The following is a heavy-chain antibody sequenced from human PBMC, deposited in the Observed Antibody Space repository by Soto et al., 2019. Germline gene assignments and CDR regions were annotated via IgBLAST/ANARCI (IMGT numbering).Heavy chain of an antibody. Sequence: QVQLVQSGAEVKKPGSSVKVSCKASGGTFSSYAISRVRQAPGQGLEWMGGLIPIFGTADYAQKFQGRVTITADESTSPVYMELSSLRSDDTAVYYCATHTVVTPGNYYSGMDVWGQGTTVTVSS. CDR2: LIPIFGTA. CDR1: GGTFSSYA. CDR3: ATHTVVTPGNYYSGMDV. D-gene: IGHD4-4*01. V-gene: IGHV1-69*12. J-gene: IGHJ6*02.